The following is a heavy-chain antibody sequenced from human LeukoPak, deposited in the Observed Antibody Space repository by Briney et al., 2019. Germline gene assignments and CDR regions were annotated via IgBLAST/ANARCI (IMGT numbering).Heavy chain of an antibody. V-gene: IGHV4-34*01. CDR1: GGSLSSYY. Sequence: SETLSLTCAVYGGSLSSYYWSWIRQPPGKGLEWIGEINQSGNTKHNPSLESRVTISVDTSKNQFSLRLSSVTAADTAVYYCASGVAKYYYMDVWGKGTMVTVSS. J-gene: IGHJ6*03. CDR3: ASGVAKYYYMDV. CDR2: INQSGNT. D-gene: IGHD2-15*01.